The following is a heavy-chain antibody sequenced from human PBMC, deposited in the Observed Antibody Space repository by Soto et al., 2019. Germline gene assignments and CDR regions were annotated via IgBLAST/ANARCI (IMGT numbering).Heavy chain of an antibody. Sequence: QGQLVESGGGVVQPGRSLRLSCVASGITFISDAMHWVRQAPGKGLEWVALISSDGANENYADSVKGRFSVSRDNSRSTLWLQMNSLTTEDTAFYYCARARNTNGWFADSCFDLWGRGTLVTVSS. CDR3: ARARNTNGWFADSCFDL. CDR2: ISSDGANE. CDR1: GITFISDA. J-gene: IGHJ2*01. V-gene: IGHV3-30-3*01. D-gene: IGHD6-19*01.